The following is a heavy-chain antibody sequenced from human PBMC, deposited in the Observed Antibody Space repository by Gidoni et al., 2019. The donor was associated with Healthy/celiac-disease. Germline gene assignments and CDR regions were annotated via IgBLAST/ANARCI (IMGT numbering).Heavy chain of an antibody. CDR2: ISSSSSTI. CDR1: GFTFSSYS. Sequence: EVQLVESGGGLVQPGGSLRLSCSASGFTFSSYSMNWVRQAPAKRLEWVSYISSSSSTIYYADSVKGRFTISRDNAKNSLYLQMNSLRAEDTAVYYCARDRTAAPHNWFDPWGQGTLVTVSS. J-gene: IGHJ5*02. D-gene: IGHD6-13*01. CDR3: ARDRTAAPHNWFDP. V-gene: IGHV3-48*01.